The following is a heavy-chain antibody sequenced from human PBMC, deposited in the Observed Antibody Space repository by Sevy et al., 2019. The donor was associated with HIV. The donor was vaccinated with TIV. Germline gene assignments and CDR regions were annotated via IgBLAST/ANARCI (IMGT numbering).Heavy chain of an antibody. CDR2: ISWNSGAI. V-gene: IGHV3-9*01. Sequence: GGSLRLSCAASGFTFSDYAMHWVRQVPGKGLEWVSGISWNSGAIGYADPVKGRFTNSSDNGQNSLYLQMNRLRIDDTALYYCGRAHGYCVVNSCFGGSINAFDILGQGTMVTVSS. D-gene: IGHD2-15*01. J-gene: IGHJ3*02. CDR3: GRAHGYCVVNSCFGGSINAFDI. CDR1: GFTFSDYA.